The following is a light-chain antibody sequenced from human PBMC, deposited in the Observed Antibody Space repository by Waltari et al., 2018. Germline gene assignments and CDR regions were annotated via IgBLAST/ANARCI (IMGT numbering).Light chain of an antibody. V-gene: IGLV2-14*03. CDR3: SSDRGGITWV. J-gene: IGLJ3*02. Sequence: QSALTQPASVSGSPGQSITISCTGTNSDVGGFNYVSWYQQYPGKAPKLRIYDVTSRPSRVSTRFSGSKSGNTASLIISGLQAEDEADYYCSSDRGGITWVFGGGTKLTVL. CDR2: DVT. CDR1: NSDVGGFNY.